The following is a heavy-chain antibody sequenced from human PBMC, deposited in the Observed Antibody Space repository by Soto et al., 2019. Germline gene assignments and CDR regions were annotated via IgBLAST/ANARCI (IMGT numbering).Heavy chain of an antibody. CDR1: GGSISSSSYY. J-gene: IGHJ4*02. CDR3: ARDYGDYNFDY. CDR2: IYYSGST. D-gene: IGHD4-17*01. V-gene: IGHV4-39*02. Sequence: SETLSLTCTVSGGSISSSSYYWGWIRQSPGKGLEWIGNIYYSGSTYYRPSLKSRVTISVDTSKNQFSLKLTSVTAADTAVYYCARDYGDYNFDYWGQETLVT.